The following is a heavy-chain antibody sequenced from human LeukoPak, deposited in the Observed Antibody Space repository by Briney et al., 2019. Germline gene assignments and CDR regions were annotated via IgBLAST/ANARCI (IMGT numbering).Heavy chain of an antibody. CDR1: GGSISSSSYY. Sequence: SETLSLTCNVSGGSISSSSYYWGWIRQPPGTGLDWIGRIYYSGSTYYNPSLKSRVTISVDTSKTPFSLKLSSVTAADTAVYYCAIGSGITMIVVVIGDAFDIWGQGTMVTVS. CDR3: AIGSGITMIVVVIGDAFDI. CDR2: IYYSGST. J-gene: IGHJ3*02. D-gene: IGHD3-22*01. V-gene: IGHV4-39*07.